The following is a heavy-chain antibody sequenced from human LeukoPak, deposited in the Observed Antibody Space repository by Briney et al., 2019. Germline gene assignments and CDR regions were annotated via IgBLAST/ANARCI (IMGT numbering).Heavy chain of an antibody. Sequence: SETLSLTCTVSGGSISNGGHYWSWIRQLPGKGLEWIGYIYYSGSTHYNSSLKSRVTISVDTSKNQFSLKLSSVTAADTAVYYCARNRGDGYNWYYFDYWGQGTLVTVSP. CDR3: ARNRGDGYNWYYFDY. CDR1: GGSISNGGHY. V-gene: IGHV4-31*03. D-gene: IGHD5-24*01. J-gene: IGHJ4*02. CDR2: IYYSGST.